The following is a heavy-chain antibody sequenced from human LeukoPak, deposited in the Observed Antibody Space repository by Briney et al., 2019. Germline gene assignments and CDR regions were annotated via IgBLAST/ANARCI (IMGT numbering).Heavy chain of an antibody. Sequence: GASVTVSCTASGGTFSSYAISWVRQAPGQGLEWMGGIIPIFGTANYAQKFQGRVTITADESTSTAYMELSSLRSEDTAVYYCASDLGRDGYKKFDYWGQGTLVTVSS. CDR3: ASDLGRDGYKKFDY. D-gene: IGHD5-24*01. V-gene: IGHV1-69*13. J-gene: IGHJ4*02. CDR1: GGTFSSYA. CDR2: IIPIFGTA.